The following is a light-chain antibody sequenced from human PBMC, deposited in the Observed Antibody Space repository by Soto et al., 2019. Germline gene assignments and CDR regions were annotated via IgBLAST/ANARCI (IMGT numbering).Light chain of an antibody. CDR2: DDR. CDR1: NIGGQS. CDR3: QVWDTLIDHPVV. Sequence: SYVLTQPPSVSVAPGQTARITCGGHNIGGQSVHWYQQKPGQAPVQVVYDDRDRPSGIPERFSGSNSGDAATLTISRVEAGDDADYFCQVWDTLIDHPVVFGGGTKLTVL. J-gene: IGLJ3*02. V-gene: IGLV3-21*02.